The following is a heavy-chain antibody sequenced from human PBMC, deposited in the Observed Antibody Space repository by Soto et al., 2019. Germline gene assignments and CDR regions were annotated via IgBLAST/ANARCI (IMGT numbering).Heavy chain of an antibody. J-gene: IGHJ4*02. CDR1: GFNFKKFA. V-gene: IGHV3-23*01. CDR3: AKADGEQWLIPHLDN. D-gene: IGHD6-19*01. Sequence: EVQLLESGGGVVQPGGSLRLSCVASGFNFKKFATAWVRQAPGEGLEWVSGISCCGGSTSYADSVKGPFSTARDDSKNTLSLQMNGLRVEDTAQYFCAKADGEQWLIPHLDNWGQGTLVTVS. CDR2: ISCCGGST.